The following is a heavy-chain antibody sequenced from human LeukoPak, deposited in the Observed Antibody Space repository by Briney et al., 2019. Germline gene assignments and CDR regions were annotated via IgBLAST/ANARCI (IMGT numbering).Heavy chain of an antibody. CDR3: ARDNQWLNAFDI. CDR1: GGSINHYY. CDR2: SYYIEST. J-gene: IGHJ3*02. Sequence: SGTLSLTCTVSGGSINHYYWSWIRQPPGKGLEWIGYSYYIESTNYNPSLNSRVTISVDTSRNRFSLKLSSVTAADTAMYYCARDNQWLNAFDIWGQGTMVTVSS. D-gene: IGHD3-22*01. V-gene: IGHV4-59*01.